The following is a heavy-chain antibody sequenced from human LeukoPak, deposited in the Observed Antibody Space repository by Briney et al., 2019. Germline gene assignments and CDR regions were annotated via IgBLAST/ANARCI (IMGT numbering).Heavy chain of an antibody. J-gene: IGHJ4*02. CDR3: ARGGPFPSGSSSREYYLDY. CDR1: GGTFSSYA. V-gene: IGHV1-18*01. D-gene: IGHD6-6*01. Sequence: ASVKVSCKASGGTFSSYAISWVRQAPGQGLEWMGWRSIYNGNTDYKLQGRVTMTTDTSTSTAYMEVRSLRSDDTAVYYCARGGPFPSGSSSREYYLDYWGQGTLVTVSS. CDR2: RSIYNGNT.